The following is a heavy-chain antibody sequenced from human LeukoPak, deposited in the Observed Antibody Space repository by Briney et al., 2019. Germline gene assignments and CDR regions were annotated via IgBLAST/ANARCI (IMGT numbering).Heavy chain of an antibody. J-gene: IGHJ4*02. CDR1: GFTFSSYG. CDR3: ARDGDREAFVY. Sequence: GGSLRLSCAASGFTFSSYGMNWVRQAPGKGLEWVSSICTSSTYIYYADSVKGRFTISRDNAKDSLHLQMNSLRAEDTAVYYCARDGDREAFVYWGQRTLVTISS. V-gene: IGHV3-21*01. D-gene: IGHD4-17*01. CDR2: ICTSSTYI.